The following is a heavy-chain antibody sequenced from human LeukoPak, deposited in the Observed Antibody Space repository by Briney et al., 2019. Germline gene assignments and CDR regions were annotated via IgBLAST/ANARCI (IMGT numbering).Heavy chain of an antibody. CDR1: GYSFTSYW. CDR2: IDSCDSYT. V-gene: IGHV5-10-1*01. Sequence: VEALRISCKGSGYSFTSYWISWVRQMPGKGLEWMGRIDSCDSYTNYSPSFQGHVTISADKSISTAYLQWSSLKASDTAMYYCARGAAGADFDYWGQGTLVTVSS. D-gene: IGHD6-13*01. CDR3: ARGAAGADFDY. J-gene: IGHJ4*02.